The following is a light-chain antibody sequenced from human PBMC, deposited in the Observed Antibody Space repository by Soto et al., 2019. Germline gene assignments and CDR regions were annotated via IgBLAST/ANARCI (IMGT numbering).Light chain of an antibody. Sequence: EIVITQAPATLSVCPGGGPTLPCRASQGISSNLACYQQRPGQAPSLLIYGASTRATGISARFSGSGSGTEFTLTISSIQSQDFASYYYQQYNNWHPFTFGGGTKVDI. V-gene: IGKV3-15*01. J-gene: IGKJ4*01. CDR3: QQYNNWHPFT. CDR1: QGISSN. CDR2: GAS.